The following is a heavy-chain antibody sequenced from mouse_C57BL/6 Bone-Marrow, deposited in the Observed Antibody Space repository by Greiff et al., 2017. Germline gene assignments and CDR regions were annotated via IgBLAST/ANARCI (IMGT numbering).Heavy chain of an antibody. CDR3: AIISYDYDGFAY. CDR1: GYTFTSYW. J-gene: IGHJ3*01. CDR2: IDPSDSYT. V-gene: IGHV1-69*01. Sequence: VQLQQPGAELVMPGASVKLSCKASGYTFTSYWMHWVKQRPGQGLEWIGEIDPSDSYTNYNQKFKGKSTLTVDKSSSTAYMQLSSLTSEDSAVYYCAIISYDYDGFAYWGQGTLGTVSA. D-gene: IGHD2-4*01.